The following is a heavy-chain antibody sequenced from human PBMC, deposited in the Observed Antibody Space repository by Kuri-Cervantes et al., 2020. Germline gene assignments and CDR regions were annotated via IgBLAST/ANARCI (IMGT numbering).Heavy chain of an antibody. D-gene: IGHD1-26*01. V-gene: IGHV3-9*01. J-gene: IGHJ6*02. CDR2: ISWXSGSI. CDR3: AKYSGSYDYHYGMDV. CDR1: GFTFDGYA. Sequence: GGSLRLSCAASGFTFDGYAMHWVRQAPGKGLEWVSGISWXSGSIGYADSVKGRFTISRDNSKNTLYLQMNSLRAEDTAVYYWAKYSGSYDYHYGMDVWGQGTTVTVSS.